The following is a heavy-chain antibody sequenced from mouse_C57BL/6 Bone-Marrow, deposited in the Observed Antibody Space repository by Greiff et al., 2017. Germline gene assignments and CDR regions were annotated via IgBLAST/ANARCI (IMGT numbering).Heavy chain of an antibody. CDR2: ISYDGSN. D-gene: IGHD1-1*01. Sequence: EVKLMESGPGLVKPSQSLSLTCSVTGYSITSGYFWYWIRQFPGNKLEWMSYISYDGSNNYNPSLKNRISITRDTSKNQFFLKLNSVTTEDTATYYCARVGGSSVAWFAYWGQGTLVTVSA. CDR1: GYSITSGYF. J-gene: IGHJ3*01. V-gene: IGHV3-6*01. CDR3: ARVGGSSVAWFAY.